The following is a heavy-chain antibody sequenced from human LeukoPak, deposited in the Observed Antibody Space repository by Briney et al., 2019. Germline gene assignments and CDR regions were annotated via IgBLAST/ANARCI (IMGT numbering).Heavy chain of an antibody. CDR1: GGSISSGGYY. V-gene: IGHV4-31*03. D-gene: IGHD2-2*01. CDR3: AKYQLLSNWFDP. CDR2: IYYSGST. Sequence: SETLSLTCTVSGGSISSGGYYWSWLRQHPGKGLEWIGYIYYSGSTYYNPSLKSRATISVDTSKNQFSLKLSSVTAADTAVYYCAKYQLLSNWFDPWGQGTLVTVSS. J-gene: IGHJ5*02.